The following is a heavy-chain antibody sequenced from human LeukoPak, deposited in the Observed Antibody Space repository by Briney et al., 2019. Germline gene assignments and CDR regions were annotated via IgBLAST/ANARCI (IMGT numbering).Heavy chain of an antibody. Sequence: ASETLSLTCAVSGASISSGGYSWSWIRQPPGKGLEWIGCIYNTGSTHYNPSLKSRVTMSVDTSKNQFSLKLSSVTAADTAVYYCARDRPSPGTIFGVVTDYYYGMDVWGQGTTVTVSS. CDR1: GASISSGGYS. D-gene: IGHD3-3*01. CDR3: ARDRPSPGTIFGVVTDYYYGMDV. CDR2: IYNTGST. V-gene: IGHV4-30-2*01. J-gene: IGHJ6*02.